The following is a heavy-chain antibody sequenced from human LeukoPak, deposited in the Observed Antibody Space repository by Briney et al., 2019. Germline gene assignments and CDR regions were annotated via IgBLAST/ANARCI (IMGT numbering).Heavy chain of an antibody. J-gene: IGHJ6*03. CDR2: ISYSGST. Sequence: SETLSLTCTVSGDSISSKSYYWGWIRQPPGKGLGWIGSISYSGSTYYNPSLQSRVTISVDTSKNQFSLNLSSVTAADTAVYYCARGGGMGHYYYYMDVWGKGTTVTISS. CDR3: ARGGGMGHYYYYMDV. D-gene: IGHD5-24*01. CDR1: GDSISSKSYY. V-gene: IGHV4-39*07.